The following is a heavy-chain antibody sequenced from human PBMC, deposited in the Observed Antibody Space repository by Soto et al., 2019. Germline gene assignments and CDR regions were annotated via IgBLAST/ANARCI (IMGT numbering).Heavy chain of an antibody. CDR3: TRGPRSTSTGTGAF. V-gene: IGHV3-74*01. D-gene: IGHD3-10*01. CDR2: INADGIRT. J-gene: IGHJ4*02. CDR1: GVTFSMYW. Sequence: EVQLVESGGGLVQPGGSLRLSCAASGVTFSMYWMHWVRQVPGKGLEWVSRINADGIRTNYADSVKGRFTISRDNAKTTLYLQMNALSVEDTAVYYCTRGPRSTSTGTGAFWGQGTLVTVSS.